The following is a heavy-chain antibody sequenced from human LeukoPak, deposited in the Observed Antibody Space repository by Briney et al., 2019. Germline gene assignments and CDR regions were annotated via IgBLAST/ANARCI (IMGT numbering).Heavy chain of an antibody. V-gene: IGHV3-23*01. D-gene: IGHD1-26*01. CDR3: AKDFAVSIVGHYFDY. CDR1: GFTFSSYA. J-gene: IGHJ4*02. CDR2: ISGSGGST. Sequence: GGSLRLSGAASGFTFSSYAMSWVRQAPGKGLEWVSAISGSGGSTHYADSVKGRFTISRDNSKNTLYLQMNSLRAEDTAVYYCAKDFAVSIVGHYFDYWGQGTLVTVSS.